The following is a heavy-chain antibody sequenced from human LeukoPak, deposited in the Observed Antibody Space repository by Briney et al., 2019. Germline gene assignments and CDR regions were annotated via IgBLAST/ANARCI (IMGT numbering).Heavy chain of an antibody. CDR1: GGSISSYY. Sequence: PSETLPLTCTVSGGSISSYYWSWIRQPPGKGLEWIGYIYYSGSTNYNPSLKSRVTISVDTSKNQFSLKLSSVTAADTAVYYCARVAVYDYGDYPWFDPWGQGTLVTVSS. CDR3: ARVAVYDYGDYPWFDP. V-gene: IGHV4-59*01. J-gene: IGHJ5*02. D-gene: IGHD4-17*01. CDR2: IYYSGST.